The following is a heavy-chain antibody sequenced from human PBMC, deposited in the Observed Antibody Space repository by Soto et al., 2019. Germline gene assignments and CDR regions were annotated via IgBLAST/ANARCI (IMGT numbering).Heavy chain of an antibody. Sequence: QVQLQESGPGLVKPSQTLSLTCTVSGGSISSGDYYWSWIRQPPGKGLEWIGYIYYSGSTYYNPSLKSRVTISVDTSKNQFSLKLSSVTAADTAVYYCVSYYDFWSGYYSGMDVWGQGTTVTVSS. J-gene: IGHJ6*02. D-gene: IGHD3-3*01. CDR3: VSYYDFWSGYYSGMDV. CDR2: IYYSGST. CDR1: GGSISSGDYY. V-gene: IGHV4-30-4*01.